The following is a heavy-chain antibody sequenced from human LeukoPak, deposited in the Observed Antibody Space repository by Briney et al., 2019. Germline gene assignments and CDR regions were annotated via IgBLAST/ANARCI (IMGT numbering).Heavy chain of an antibody. CDR2: ISSSSSTI. J-gene: IGHJ4*02. V-gene: IGHV3-48*04. CDR1: GFTFSSYG. D-gene: IGHD3-10*01. Sequence: PGGSLRLSCAASGFTFSSYGMNWVRQAPGKGLEWVSYISSSSSTIYYADPVKGRLTISRDNARNSLFLQMNSLRAEDTAVYYCARDYYGSGSSYYWGQGTLVTVSS. CDR3: ARDYYGSGSSYY.